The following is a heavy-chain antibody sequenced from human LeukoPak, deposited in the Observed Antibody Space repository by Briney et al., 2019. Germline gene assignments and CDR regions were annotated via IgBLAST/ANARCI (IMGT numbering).Heavy chain of an antibody. D-gene: IGHD6-13*01. Sequence: PGGPLRLSCTASGFTFSNHAMTWVRQAPGKGLEWVSAVSGSGRNTYYAESVKGRFTIFRDNSKNTLFLQMNSLRAEDTAVYYCVRDMYTRSGDDFWGPGSLVTVSS. CDR1: GFTFSNHA. CDR2: VSGSGRNT. CDR3: VRDMYTRSGDDF. J-gene: IGHJ4*02. V-gene: IGHV3-23*01.